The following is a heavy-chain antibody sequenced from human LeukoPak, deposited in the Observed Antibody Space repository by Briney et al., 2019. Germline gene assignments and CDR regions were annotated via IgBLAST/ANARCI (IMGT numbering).Heavy chain of an antibody. CDR3: ARDGVAPGIYFDH. CDR1: GFTFSRHW. Sequence: GGPLRLSCAASGFTFSRHWMSWVRQAPGKGLEWVANINQDGSEKYYVDSVKGRFTISRDNAKNSLYLQMNSLRDEDTAVYFCARDGVAPGIYFDHWGQGTLVTVSP. J-gene: IGHJ4*02. CDR2: INQDGSEK. V-gene: IGHV3-7*04. D-gene: IGHD2-2*01.